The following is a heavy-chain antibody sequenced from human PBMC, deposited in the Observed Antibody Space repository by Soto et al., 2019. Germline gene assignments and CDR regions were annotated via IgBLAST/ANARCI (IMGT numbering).Heavy chain of an antibody. D-gene: IGHD1-26*01. V-gene: IGHV3-23*01. Sequence: PGGSLRLSCAASGFTFSSYAMSWVRQAPGKGLEWVSAISGSGGSTYYADSAKGQVTISADKSISTVYLQWSSLKASDAAMYYCGATRGMGKYYFDYWGQGTLVTVSS. J-gene: IGHJ4*02. CDR1: GFTFSSYA. CDR2: ISGSGGST. CDR3: GATRGMGKYYFDY.